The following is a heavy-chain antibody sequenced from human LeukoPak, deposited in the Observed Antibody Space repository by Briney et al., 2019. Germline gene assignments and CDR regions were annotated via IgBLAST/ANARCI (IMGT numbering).Heavy chain of an antibody. J-gene: IGHJ5*02. Sequence: SETLSLTCTVSGGSISSYYWSWIGQPAGKGLEWIGRIYTSGSTNYNPSLKSRVTMSVDTSKNQFSLKLSSVTAADTAVYYCARVWLRGVNNWFDPWGQGTLVTVSS. CDR1: GGSISSYY. D-gene: IGHD3-10*01. V-gene: IGHV4-4*07. CDR2: IYTSGST. CDR3: ARVWLRGVNNWFDP.